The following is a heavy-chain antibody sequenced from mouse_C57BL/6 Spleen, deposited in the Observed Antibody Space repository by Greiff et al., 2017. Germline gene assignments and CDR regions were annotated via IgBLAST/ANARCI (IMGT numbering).Heavy chain of an antibody. V-gene: IGHV1-80*01. D-gene: IGHD4-1*01. Sequence: QVQLQQSGAELVKPGASVKISCKASGYAFSSYWMNWVKQRPGKGLEWIGQIYPGDGDTNYNEKFKGKATLTADKSSSTAYMQLSSLTAEDSAVYVCARGGWDDPIAYWGQGTLVTVSA. CDR2: IYPGDGDT. J-gene: IGHJ3*01. CDR3: ARGGWDDPIAY. CDR1: GYAFSSYW.